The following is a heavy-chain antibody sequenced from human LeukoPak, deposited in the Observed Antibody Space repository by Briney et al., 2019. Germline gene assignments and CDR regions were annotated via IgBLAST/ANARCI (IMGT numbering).Heavy chain of an antibody. Sequence: GGSLRLSCAASGFTVTTNYMTWVRQAPGKGLEWVSYSSTSGTTIYYADSVKGRFTISRDNSKNTLYLQMNSLRAEDTAVYYCAKDMRRWLQPSDYWGQGTLVTVSS. CDR1: GFTVTTNY. CDR2: SSTSGTTI. D-gene: IGHD5-24*01. J-gene: IGHJ4*02. V-gene: IGHV3-48*01. CDR3: AKDMRRWLQPSDY.